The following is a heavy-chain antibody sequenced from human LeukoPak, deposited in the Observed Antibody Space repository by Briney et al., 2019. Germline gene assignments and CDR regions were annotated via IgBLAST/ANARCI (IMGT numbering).Heavy chain of an antibody. CDR1: GYTFTDYY. D-gene: IGHD3-16*01. CDR2: IDPDGGGT. CDR3: ARDAGRWGPFDY. Sequence: ASVKVSCKASGYTFTDYYMHWVRQAPGQGLEWMGWIDPDGGGTNYAQMFQGRVTMTRDTSISTAYMELSSLRSADAALYYCARDAGRWGPFDYWGQGTLVTVSS. V-gene: IGHV1-2*02. J-gene: IGHJ4*02.